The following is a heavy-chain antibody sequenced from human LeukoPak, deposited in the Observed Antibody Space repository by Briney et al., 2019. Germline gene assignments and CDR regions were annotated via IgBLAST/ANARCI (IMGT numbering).Heavy chain of an antibody. Sequence: SETLSLTCTVSGGSISSYYWSWIRQPPGKGLEWIGYIYYSGSTNYNPSLKSRVTISVDTSKNQFSLKLSSVTAADTAVYYCARAERSSPVSYDYWGQGTLVTVSS. CDR1: GGSISSYY. V-gene: IGHV4-59*01. CDR2: IYYSGST. D-gene: IGHD5-24*01. J-gene: IGHJ4*02. CDR3: ARAERSSPVSYDY.